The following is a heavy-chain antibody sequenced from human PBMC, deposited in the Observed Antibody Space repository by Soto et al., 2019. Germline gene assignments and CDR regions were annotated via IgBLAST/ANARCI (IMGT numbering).Heavy chain of an antibody. CDR1: GFNFSSYA. CDR2: ISVSGDSR. V-gene: IGHV3-23*01. CDR3: ATIFRYGDPEY. Sequence: GGSLRLSCATSGFNFSSYAMSWVRQAPVKGLEWVSGISVSGDSRYDADSVKGRFTISRDNSKSTLYLQMNSLRAEDTAVYYCATIFRYGDPEYWGQGVLVTVSS. J-gene: IGHJ4*02. D-gene: IGHD2-21*02.